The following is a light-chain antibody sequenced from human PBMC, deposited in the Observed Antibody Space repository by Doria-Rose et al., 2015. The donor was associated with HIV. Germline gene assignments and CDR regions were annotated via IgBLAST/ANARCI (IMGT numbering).Light chain of an antibody. CDR1: QSFSSTY. Sequence: VLTQPPGTLSLSPGERATLSCRASQSFSSTYLAWYQQRPGQAPSLLIYDGSTRATGIPDRFSASESGTDFTLTINRLEPEDFALYYRHQYGTSWTFGQGTKVEI. CDR2: DGS. V-gene: IGKV3-20*01. CDR3: HQYGTSWT. J-gene: IGKJ1*01.